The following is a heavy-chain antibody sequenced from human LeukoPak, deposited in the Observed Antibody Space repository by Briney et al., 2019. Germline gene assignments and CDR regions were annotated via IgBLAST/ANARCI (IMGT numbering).Heavy chain of an antibody. CDR2: IKQDGSEK. CDR3: AMTTGDY. V-gene: IGHV3-7*01. D-gene: IGHD1-1*01. CDR1: GFTFSSYG. J-gene: IGHJ4*02. Sequence: PGGSLRLSCAASGFTFSSYGVSWVRQAPGKGLEWVANIKQDGSEKYYVDSVKGRFTISRDNAKNSLYLQMNSLRAEDTAVYYCAMTTGDYWGQGTLVTVSS.